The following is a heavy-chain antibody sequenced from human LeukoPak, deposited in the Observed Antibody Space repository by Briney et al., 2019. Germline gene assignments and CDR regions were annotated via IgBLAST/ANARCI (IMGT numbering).Heavy chain of an antibody. Sequence: GGSLRLSCAASGFTFSSYAMNWVRLSPGKGLEWVSAITDNGNTTYYADSVKGRFTISRDNSKNTLYLQMSSLRAEDTAVYYCATLRLSDHFDYWSQGTLVTVSS. CDR2: ITDNGNTT. D-gene: IGHD2-15*01. CDR1: GFTFSSYA. CDR3: ATLRLSDHFDY. V-gene: IGHV3-23*01. J-gene: IGHJ4*02.